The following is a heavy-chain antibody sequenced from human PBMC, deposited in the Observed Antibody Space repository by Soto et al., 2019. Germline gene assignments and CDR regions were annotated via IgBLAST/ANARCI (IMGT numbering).Heavy chain of an antibody. CDR3: ANEVDVAFSSLQYGMDV. Sequence: GGSLRLSCAASGFTFNNFAMHWVRQAPGKGLEWVAFISYDGTYKYYADSVRGRFTVYRDNSKSTLFLQMNSLKFEDTAVYVCANEVDVAFSSLQYGMDVWGQGTKVTVYS. CDR1: GFTFNNFA. V-gene: IGHV3-30*14. CDR2: ISYDGTYK. J-gene: IGHJ6*02. D-gene: IGHD5-12*01.